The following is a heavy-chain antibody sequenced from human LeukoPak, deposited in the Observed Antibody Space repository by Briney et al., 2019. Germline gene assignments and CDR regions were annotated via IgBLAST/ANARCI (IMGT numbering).Heavy chain of an antibody. Sequence: GGSLRLSCAASGFTFRNYLMNWVRQAPGKGPEWVSFISSTGGTIYYADSVKGRFTVSRDNGENSLFLQMNSLRVEDTALYYCARGYSRAAFDIWGQGTVVAVSS. V-gene: IGHV3-48*01. D-gene: IGHD2-15*01. CDR3: ARGYSRAAFDI. CDR2: ISSTGGTI. J-gene: IGHJ3*02. CDR1: GFTFRNYL.